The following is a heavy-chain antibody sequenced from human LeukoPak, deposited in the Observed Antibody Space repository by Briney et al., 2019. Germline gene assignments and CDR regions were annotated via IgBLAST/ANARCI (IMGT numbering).Heavy chain of an antibody. V-gene: IGHV1-58*01. Sequence: ASVKVSCKASGFTFTSSAVQWVRQARGQRLEWIGWIVVGSGNTNYAQKFQERVTITRDMSTSTAYMELSSLRSEDTAVYYCAADSVRAGAFDIWGQGTMVTVSS. CDR3: AADSVRAGAFDI. CDR2: IVVGSGNT. CDR1: GFTFTSSA. J-gene: IGHJ3*02. D-gene: IGHD6-25*01.